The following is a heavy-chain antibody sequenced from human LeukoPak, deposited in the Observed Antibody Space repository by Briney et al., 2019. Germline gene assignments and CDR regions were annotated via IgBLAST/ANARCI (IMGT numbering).Heavy chain of an antibody. J-gene: IGHJ4*02. CDR3: ARGRGSSWYYFDS. CDR1: GYSISSGYY. V-gene: IGHV4-38-2*02. D-gene: IGHD6-13*01. CDR2: FSHSGRA. Sequence: SETLSLTCTVSGYSISSGYYWGWIRQPPGKGLEWITSFSHSGRAYYNPSLKGRVTMTVDTSKNQFSLNLSSVTAADTAVYYCARGRGSSWYYFDSWGQGTLVTVSS.